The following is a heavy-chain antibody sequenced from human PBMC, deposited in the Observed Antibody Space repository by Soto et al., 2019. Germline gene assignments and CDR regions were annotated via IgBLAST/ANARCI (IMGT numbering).Heavy chain of an antibody. CDR1: GYTFSNYG. J-gene: IGHJ4*02. CDR2: ISAYTGNT. CDR3: SRSHGPSDYIAGFDY. V-gene: IGHV1-18*04. D-gene: IGHD2-2*02. Sequence: QVQLLQSGAAVEKPGASLTVSCEASGYTFSNYGFNWVRQAPGQGLEWMGWISAYTGNTNIAQKFQGRVTLTTDTSTSTAYLELRNLKSDDTAMYYCSRSHGPSDYIAGFDYWGQGTQVTVSS.